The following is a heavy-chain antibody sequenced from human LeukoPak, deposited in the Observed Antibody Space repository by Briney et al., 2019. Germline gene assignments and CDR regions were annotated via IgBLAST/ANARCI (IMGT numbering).Heavy chain of an antibody. V-gene: IGHV3-74*03. CDR1: GFTFDDYG. CDR2: INSDGIST. CDR3: ARAGAMTTMLHY. D-gene: IGHD4-11*01. Sequence: GGSLRLSCVASGFTFDDYGMSWVRQAPGKGLVWVSRINSDGISTTYADSVKGRFTISRDNAKGTLYLQMNSLRAEDTAVYYCARAGAMTTMLHYWGQGTLVTVSS. J-gene: IGHJ4*02.